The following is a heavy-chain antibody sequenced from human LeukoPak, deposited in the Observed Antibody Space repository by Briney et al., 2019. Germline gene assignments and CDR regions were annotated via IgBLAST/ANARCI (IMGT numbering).Heavy chain of an antibody. J-gene: IGHJ5*02. CDR1: GGSFSGYY. CDR2: INHSGSA. CDR3: ARGSAIAVAGTFWLDP. Sequence: SETLSLTCAVYGGSFSGYYWSWIRQPPGKGLEWIGGINHSGSANYNPSLKSRVTISVDTSKNQVSLKLSSVTAAGTAIYYCARGSAIAVAGTFWLDPWGQGSLVTVSS. D-gene: IGHD6-19*01. V-gene: IGHV4-34*01.